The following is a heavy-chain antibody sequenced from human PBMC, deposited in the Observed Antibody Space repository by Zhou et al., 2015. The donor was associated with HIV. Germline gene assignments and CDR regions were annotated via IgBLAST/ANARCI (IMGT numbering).Heavy chain of an antibody. CDR2: LSGSGGIT. D-gene: IGHD2-15*01. J-gene: IGHJ2*01. V-gene: IGHV3-23*04. CDR3: AKVRRGYCSGGSCLYWYFDL. Sequence: EVHLVESGGGLVKPGGSLRLSCAASGFTFSSHAMSWVRHAPGKGLEWVSTLSGSGGITYYADSVKGRFTISRDNSKNTLYLQMNSLRAEDTAVYYCAKVRRGYCSGGSCLYWYFDLWGRGTLVTVSS. CDR1: GFTFSSHA.